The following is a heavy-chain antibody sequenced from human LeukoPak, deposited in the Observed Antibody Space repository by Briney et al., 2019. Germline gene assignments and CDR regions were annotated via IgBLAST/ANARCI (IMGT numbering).Heavy chain of an antibody. D-gene: IGHD3-22*01. CDR2: IKRDGSEK. CDR1: GFTFSNYW. Sequence: GGSLRLSCAASGFTFSNYWMSWARQAPGKGLEWVASIKRDGSEKYYVDSVKGRFTISKDNAKNSLYLQMNSLRAEDTAVYYCAKADSSGYYPHYFDYWGQGTLVTVSS. V-gene: IGHV3-7*03. J-gene: IGHJ4*02. CDR3: AKADSSGYYPHYFDY.